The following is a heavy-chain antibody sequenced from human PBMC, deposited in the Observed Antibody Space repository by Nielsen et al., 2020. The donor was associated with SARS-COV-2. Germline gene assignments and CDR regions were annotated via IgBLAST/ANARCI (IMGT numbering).Heavy chain of an antibody. D-gene: IGHD3-16*01. CDR1: GFTFSDYY. J-gene: IGHJ4*02. CDR3: AKEALGGDY. V-gene: IGHV3-11*05. CDR2: ISSSSSYT. Sequence: GESLKISCAASGFTFSDYYMSWIRQAPGKGLEWVSYISSSSSYTNYADSVKGRFTISRDNAKNSLYLQMNSLRAEDTAVYYCAKEALGGDYWGQGTLVTVSS.